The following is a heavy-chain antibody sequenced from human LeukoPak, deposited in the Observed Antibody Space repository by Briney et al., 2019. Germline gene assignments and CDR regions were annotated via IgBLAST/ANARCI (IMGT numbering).Heavy chain of an antibody. CDR2: ISGSGRNI. CDR3: TRDYGVLFDY. J-gene: IGHJ4*02. Sequence: GGSLRLSCAASGFTFSSYEMNWVRQAPGKGLEWVSYISGSGRNIYYADSVKGRFTISRDNAKNSLYLQMSSLKTEDTAVYYCTRDYGVLFDYWGQGTLVTVSS. V-gene: IGHV3-48*03. CDR1: GFTFSSYE. D-gene: IGHD4-17*01.